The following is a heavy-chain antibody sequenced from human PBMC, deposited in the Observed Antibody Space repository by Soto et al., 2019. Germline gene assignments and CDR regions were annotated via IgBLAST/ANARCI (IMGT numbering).Heavy chain of an antibody. CDR1: GYSFTTYW. V-gene: IGHV5-51*01. CDR2: AYPGDSDI. J-gene: IGHJ3*02. CDR3: ARASNNVHWFPEAFDI. Sequence: GESLKISCEASGYSFTTYWIGWVRQVPGKGLEWMAIAYPGDSDIRYSPSFQGHVTISADRSISTAYLQWSSLQASDTAMYYCARASNNVHWFPEAFDIWGQETMVTVSS. D-gene: IGHD3-9*01.